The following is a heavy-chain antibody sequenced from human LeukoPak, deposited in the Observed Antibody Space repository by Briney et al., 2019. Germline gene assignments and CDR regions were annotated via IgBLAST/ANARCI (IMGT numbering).Heavy chain of an antibody. V-gene: IGHV4-39*07. CDR1: GGSISSSSYY. CDR3: ARAVYYYGSGSYYNLYYFDY. Sequence: SETLSLTCTVSGGSISSSSYYWGWIRQPPGKGLEWIGSIYYSGSTNYNPSLKSRVTMSVDTSKNQFSLKLSSVTAADTAVYYCARAVYYYGSGSYYNLYYFDYWGQGTLVTVSS. D-gene: IGHD3-10*01. J-gene: IGHJ4*02. CDR2: IYYSGST.